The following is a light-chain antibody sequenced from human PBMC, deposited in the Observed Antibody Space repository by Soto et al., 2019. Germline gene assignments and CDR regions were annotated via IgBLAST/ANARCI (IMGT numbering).Light chain of an antibody. CDR2: GPS. J-gene: IGKJ1*01. CDR1: QSVSYN. CDR3: QQYNNWPRP. Sequence: EIGMTQSPAALSVSQGERATLSCRASQSVSYNLAWYQHKPGQAPRLLIYGPSTRATGIPARFSGSGSGTEFTLTISSLQSEDFALYYSQQYNNWPRPFGQGTKVDI. V-gene: IGKV3-15*01.